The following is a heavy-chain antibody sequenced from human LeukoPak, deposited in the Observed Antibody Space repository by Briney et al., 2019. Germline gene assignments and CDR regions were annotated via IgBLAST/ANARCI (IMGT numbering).Heavy chain of an antibody. CDR1: GFTFSNAW. CDR2: IKSKTDGGTT. D-gene: IGHD2-2*01. CDR3: AKDRGRDIVVVPAAVFFDY. Sequence: GGSLRLSCAASGFTFSNAWMSWVRQAPGKGLEWVGRIKSKTDGGTTDYAAPVKGRFTISRDDSKNTLYLQMNSLRAEDTAVYYCAKDRGRDIVVVPAAVFFDYWGQGTLVTVSS. J-gene: IGHJ4*02. V-gene: IGHV3-15*01.